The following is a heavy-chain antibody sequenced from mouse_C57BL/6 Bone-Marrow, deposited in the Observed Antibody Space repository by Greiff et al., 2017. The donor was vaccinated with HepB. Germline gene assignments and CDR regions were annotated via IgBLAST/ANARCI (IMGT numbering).Heavy chain of an antibody. J-gene: IGHJ3*01. CDR2: IRSKSNNYAT. CDR1: GFSFNTYA. Sequence: EVKLLESGGGLVQPKGSLKLSCAASGFSFNTYAMNWVRQAPGKGLEWVARIRSKSNNYATYYAYSVKDRFTISRDDSESMLYLQMNNLKTEDTAMYYFVVYDYAWFAYWGQGTLVTVSA. V-gene: IGHV10-1*01. CDR3: VVYDYAWFAY. D-gene: IGHD2-4*01.